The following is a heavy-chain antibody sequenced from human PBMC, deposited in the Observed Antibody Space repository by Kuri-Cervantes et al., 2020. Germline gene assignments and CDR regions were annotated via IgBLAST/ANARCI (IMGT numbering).Heavy chain of an antibody. CDR3: ARSVWVTTAFDY. CDR1: GGSSSGYY. J-gene: IGHJ4*02. D-gene: IGHD4-17*01. Sequence: SETLSLTCAVYGGSSSGYYWSWIRQPPGKGLEWIGEINHSGSTNYNPSLKSRVTISVDTSKNQFSLKLSSVTAADTAVYYCARSVWVTTAFDYWGQGTLVTVSS. V-gene: IGHV4-34*01. CDR2: INHSGST.